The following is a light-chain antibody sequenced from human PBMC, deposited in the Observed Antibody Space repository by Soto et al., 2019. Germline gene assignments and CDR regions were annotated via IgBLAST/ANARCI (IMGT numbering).Light chain of an antibody. CDR2: LGS. J-gene: IGKJ1*01. CDR3: MQSLQTPLT. Sequence: DIVMTQSPLSLPVTPGEPASISCRSSQSLLKRNGYNCLEWYLQKPGQSPQLLIYLGSNRASGVPDRFSGSGSGTDSTLKISRVEAEDVGVYFCMQSLQTPLTFGQGTKVEIK. V-gene: IGKV2-28*01. CDR1: QSLLKRNGYNC.